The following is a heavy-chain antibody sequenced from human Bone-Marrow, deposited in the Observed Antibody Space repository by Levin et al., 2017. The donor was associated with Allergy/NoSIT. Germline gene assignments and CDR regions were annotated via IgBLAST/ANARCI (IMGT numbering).Heavy chain of an antibody. CDR2: ISDSSSSI. D-gene: IGHD6-13*01. CDR3: ARDCPHLSYSSTWYYYYGMDV. CDR1: GFTFSNSS. Sequence: GGSLRLSCAASGFTFSNSSMNWVRQAPGKGLEWVSYISDSSSSIFYADSVKGRFTICRDNAKNSLFLQMNSLRDEDTAVYYCARDCPHLSYSSTWYYYYGMDVWGQGTTVTVSS. V-gene: IGHV3-48*02. J-gene: IGHJ6*02.